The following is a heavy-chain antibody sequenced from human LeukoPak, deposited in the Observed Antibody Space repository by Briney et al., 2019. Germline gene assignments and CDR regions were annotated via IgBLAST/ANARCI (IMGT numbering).Heavy chain of an antibody. V-gene: IGHV1-46*01. Sequence: ASVKVSCKASGYTFTSYYMHWVRQAPGQGLEWMGIISPSGGSTSYAQKFQGRVTMTRDTSTSTVYMELSSLRSEDTAVYYCARDSITTTVTTRRWFDPWGQGTLVTVSS. CDR2: ISPSGGST. D-gene: IGHD4-17*01. CDR1: GYTFTSYY. J-gene: IGHJ5*02. CDR3: ARDSITTTVTTRRWFDP.